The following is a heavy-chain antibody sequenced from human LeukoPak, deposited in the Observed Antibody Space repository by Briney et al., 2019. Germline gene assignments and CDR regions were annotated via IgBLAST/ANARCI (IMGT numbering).Heavy chain of an antibody. J-gene: IGHJ6*03. CDR1: GFTFSSYA. Sequence: GGSLRLSCAASGFTFSSYATSWVRQAPGKGLEWVSAISGSGGSTYYADSVKGRFTISRDNSKNTLYLQMNSLRAEDTAVYYCAKGGPSTYSSSWYGYYYYYMDVWGKGTTVTVSS. D-gene: IGHD6-13*01. CDR2: ISGSGGST. CDR3: AKGGPSTYSSSWYGYYYYYMDV. V-gene: IGHV3-23*01.